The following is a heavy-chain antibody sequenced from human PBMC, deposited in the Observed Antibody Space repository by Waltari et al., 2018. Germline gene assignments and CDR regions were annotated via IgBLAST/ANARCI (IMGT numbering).Heavy chain of an antibody. V-gene: IGHV4-39*01. Sequence: QLQLQESGPGLVKPSETLSLTCTVSGGSISSSNYYWGWIRQPPGKGREWMGIIYYSGCTYYNPSLKSRVTMSVDTSKNQFSLNLSAVTAADTAVYYCARTGNWLGRFDPWGEGTLVTVSS. CDR3: ARTGNWLGRFDP. CDR2: IYYSGCT. D-gene: IGHD1-1*01. J-gene: IGHJ5*02. CDR1: GGSISSSNYY.